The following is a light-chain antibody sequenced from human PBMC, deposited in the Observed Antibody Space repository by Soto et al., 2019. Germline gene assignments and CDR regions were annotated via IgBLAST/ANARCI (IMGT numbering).Light chain of an antibody. V-gene: IGLV2-11*01. J-gene: IGLJ1*01. Sequence: QSALTQPRSVSGSPGQSVTISCTGTSSDVGGYNYVSWYQQHPGKAPKLMIYDVSKRPSGVPDRFSGSKSGNTASLTISGLQAEDEADYYCCSYAGSYTHYGFGTGTKLTVL. CDR3: CSYAGSYTHYG. CDR2: DVS. CDR1: SSDVGGYNY.